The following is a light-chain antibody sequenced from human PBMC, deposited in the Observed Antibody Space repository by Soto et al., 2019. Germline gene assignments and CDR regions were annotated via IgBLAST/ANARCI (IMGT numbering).Light chain of an antibody. CDR1: SSDVGAYIY. J-gene: IGLJ3*02. CDR3: SSFASSNTWA. CDR2: EVT. V-gene: IGLV2-8*01. Sequence: QSVLTQPPSASGSPGQSVTISCTGTSSDVGAYIYVSWYQQHAGKAPKLVIYEVTKRPSGVPDRFSGSKSAHTASLTVSGPQAEDEADYYCSSFASSNTWAFGGGTKPPS.